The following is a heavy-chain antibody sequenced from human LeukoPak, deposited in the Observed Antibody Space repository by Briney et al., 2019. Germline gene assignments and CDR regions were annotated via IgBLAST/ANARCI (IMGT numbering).Heavy chain of an antibody. D-gene: IGHD3-22*01. V-gene: IGHV1-46*01. Sequence: ASGKVSCKASGYAFTSYYMHWMRHAPGQGLGWMGIINPSGGSTSYAQKVQGRVTMTRDTSTSTVYMELSSLRSEDTAVYYCARGSTPSYYYDSSGHFDYWGQGTLVTVSS. CDR1: GYAFTSYY. CDR2: INPSGGST. J-gene: IGHJ4*02. CDR3: ARGSTPSYYYDSSGHFDY.